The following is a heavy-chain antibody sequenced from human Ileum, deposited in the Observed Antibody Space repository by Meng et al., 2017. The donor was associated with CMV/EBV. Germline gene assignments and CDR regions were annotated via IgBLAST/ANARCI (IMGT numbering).Heavy chain of an antibody. Sequence: GGSLRLSCAASGFGFSGYWMHWARQAPGKGLVWISRINNDGTNTIYADSVKGRFTISRDNAKNTLYLQMTTLRAEDTAVYYCVRENGVDACRGNRFDPWGQGTLVTVSS. V-gene: IGHV3-74*01. J-gene: IGHJ5*02. CDR1: GFGFSGYW. CDR2: INNDGTNT. D-gene: IGHD3-3*01. CDR3: VRENGVDACRGNRFDP.